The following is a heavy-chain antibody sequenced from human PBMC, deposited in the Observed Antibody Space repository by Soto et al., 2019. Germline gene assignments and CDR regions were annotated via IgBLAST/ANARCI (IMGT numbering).Heavy chain of an antibody. Sequence: GGSLRLSCAASGFTFSSYGMHWVRQAPGKGLEWVAVIWYDGSNKYYADSVKGRFTISRDNSKNTLYLQMNSLRAEDTAVYYCARDSGYYYDSSGYSGPEYYFDYWGQGTLVTVSS. J-gene: IGHJ4*02. CDR2: IWYDGSNK. V-gene: IGHV3-33*01. CDR1: GFTFSSYG. CDR3: ARDSGYYYDSSGYSGPEYYFDY. D-gene: IGHD3-22*01.